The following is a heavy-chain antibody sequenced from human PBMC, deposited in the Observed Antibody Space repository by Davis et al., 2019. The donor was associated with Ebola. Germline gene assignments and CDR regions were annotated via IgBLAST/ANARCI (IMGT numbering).Heavy chain of an antibody. CDR3: ARGGIQLWLMDYYYYGMDV. V-gene: IGHV4-39*01. J-gene: IGHJ6*02. D-gene: IGHD5-18*01. Sequence: WIRQPPGKGLEWIGSIYYSGSTYYNPSLKSRVTISVDTSKNQFSLKLSSVTAADTAVYYCARGGIQLWLMDYYYYGMDVWGQGTTVTVSS. CDR2: IYYSGST.